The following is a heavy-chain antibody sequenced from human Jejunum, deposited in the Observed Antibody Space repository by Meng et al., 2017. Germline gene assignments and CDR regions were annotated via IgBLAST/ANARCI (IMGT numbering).Heavy chain of an antibody. D-gene: IGHD6-13*01. V-gene: IGHV4-4*02. CDR3: ARDLLGPAIAATGWFDP. J-gene: IGHJ5*02. CDR1: GASISDSNW. Sequence: VQLQGSGPGLVQPSGTLSLPGAVPGASISDSNWWSWVRQPLGKALEWIGEIYHTGTTNYNPSLKSRVTKSLDKSKNQFSLELTSVTAADTAVYYCARDLLGPAIAATGWFDPWGQGTLVTVSS. CDR2: IYHTGTT.